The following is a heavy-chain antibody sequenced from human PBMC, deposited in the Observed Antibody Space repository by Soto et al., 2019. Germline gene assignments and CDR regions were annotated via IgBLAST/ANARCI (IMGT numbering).Heavy chain of an antibody. CDR3: ARSEEDSDYYYYGLDV. CDR2: TYYRSRWYS. D-gene: IGHD2-15*01. V-gene: IGHV6-1*01. J-gene: IGHJ6*02. CDR1: GDSVSSSSVA. Sequence: QTLSLPCVISGDSVSSSSVAWNWVRQSPSRGLEWLGRTYYRSRWYSDFAVSVRGRIVINADTSKNQFSLQLNSVTPEDTAVYFCARSEEDSDYYYYGLDVWGQGTTVTVSS.